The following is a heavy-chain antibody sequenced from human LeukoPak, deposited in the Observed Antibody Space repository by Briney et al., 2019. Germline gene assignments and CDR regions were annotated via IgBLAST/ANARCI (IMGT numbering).Heavy chain of an antibody. D-gene: IGHD2-21*01. CDR3: ARDQDPGVGGDLQYYYYYMDV. Sequence: GASVKVSCKASGGTFSSYAISWVRQAPGQGLEWMGWINPNSGGTNYVQKFQGRVTMTRDTSISTAYMELSRLRSDDTAVDYCARDQDPGVGGDLQYYYYYMDVWGKGTTVTVSS. CDR1: GGTFSSYA. V-gene: IGHV1-2*02. CDR2: INPNSGGT. J-gene: IGHJ6*03.